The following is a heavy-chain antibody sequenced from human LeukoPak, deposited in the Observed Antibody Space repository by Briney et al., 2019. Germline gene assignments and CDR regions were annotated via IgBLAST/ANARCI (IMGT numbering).Heavy chain of an antibody. D-gene: IGHD3-10*01. J-gene: IGHJ6*02. CDR1: GYTFTDYH. CDR2: INPNSGGT. V-gene: IGHV1-2*02. Sequence: ASVKVSCKASGYTFTDYHMHWVRQAPGQGLEWMGWINPNSGGTNYAQKFQGRVTMTRNTSISTAYMELSSLRSEDTAVYYCARISAVRGALTRYYYYYGMDVWGQGTTVTVSS. CDR3: ARISAVRGALTRYYYYYGMDV.